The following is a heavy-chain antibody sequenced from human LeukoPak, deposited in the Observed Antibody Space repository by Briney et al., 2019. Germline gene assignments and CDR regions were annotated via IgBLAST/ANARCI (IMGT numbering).Heavy chain of an antibody. CDR3: ARGLAGTSNWFDP. CDR1: GGSISSSSYC. Sequence: PSETLSLTCTVSGGSISSSSYCWGWIRQPPGKGLEWIGSIYYSGSTYYNPSLKSRVTISVDTSKNQFSLKLSSVTAADTAVYYSARGLAGTSNWFDPWGQGTLVTVSS. CDR2: IYYSGST. D-gene: IGHD1-1*01. V-gene: IGHV4-39*01. J-gene: IGHJ5*02.